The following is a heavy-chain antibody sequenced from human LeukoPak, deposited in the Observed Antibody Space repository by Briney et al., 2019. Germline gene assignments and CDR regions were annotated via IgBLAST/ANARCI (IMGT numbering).Heavy chain of an antibody. CDR2: IYTSGST. D-gene: IGHD6-6*01. Sequence: SETLSLTCNVSGGSISSYYWSWIRQPAGKGLEWIGRIYTSGSTNYNPSLKSRVTMSVDTSKNQFSLKLSSVTAADTAVYYCARVLQELVGGDWFDPWGQGTLVTVSS. CDR1: GGSISSYY. CDR3: ARVLQELVGGDWFDP. J-gene: IGHJ5*02. V-gene: IGHV4-4*07.